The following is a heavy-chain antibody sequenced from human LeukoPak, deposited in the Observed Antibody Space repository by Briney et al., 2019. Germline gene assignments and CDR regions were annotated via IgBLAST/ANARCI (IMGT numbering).Heavy chain of an antibody. Sequence: GASVKVSCKASGGTFSSYAISWVRQAPGQGLEWMGGIIPIFGTANYAQKFQGRVTITADESTSTAYMELSSLRSEDTAVYYCARCRATHSTKNWFDPWGQGTLVTVSS. CDR2: IIPIFGTA. D-gene: IGHD5-12*01. CDR1: GGTFSSYA. CDR3: ARCRATHSTKNWFDP. J-gene: IGHJ5*02. V-gene: IGHV1-69*13.